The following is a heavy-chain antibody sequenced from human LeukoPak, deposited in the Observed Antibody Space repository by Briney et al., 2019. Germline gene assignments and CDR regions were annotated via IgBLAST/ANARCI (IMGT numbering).Heavy chain of an antibody. CDR3: ARLALGGSTGTTRDLDY. CDR2: IIPIFGTA. J-gene: IGHJ4*02. D-gene: IGHD1-1*01. CDR1: GGTFSSYA. Sequence: GASVKVSCKASGGTFSSYAISWVRQAPGQGLEWMGGIIPIFGTANYAQKFQGRVTITADESTSTAYMELSSLRSEDTAVYYCARLALGGSTGTTRDLDYWGQGTLVTVSS. V-gene: IGHV1-69*13.